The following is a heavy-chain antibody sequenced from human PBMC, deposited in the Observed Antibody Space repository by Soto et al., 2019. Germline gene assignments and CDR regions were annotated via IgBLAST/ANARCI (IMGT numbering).Heavy chain of an antibody. V-gene: IGHV3-23*01. CDR2: ISGSGGST. CDR1: GFTFSSYA. CDR3: ARRGSGSYYDY. J-gene: IGHJ4*02. D-gene: IGHD1-26*01. Sequence: EVQLLESGGGLVQPGGSLRLSCAASGFTFSSYAMRWVRQAPVKGLEWVSAISGSGGSTYYAVSVKGRFTISRDNSKNTLYLQMNSLGAGDTAVYYCARRGSGSYYDYWGQGTLVTVSS.